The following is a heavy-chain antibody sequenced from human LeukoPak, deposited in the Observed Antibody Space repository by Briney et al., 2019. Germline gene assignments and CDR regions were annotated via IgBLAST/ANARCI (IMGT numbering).Heavy chain of an antibody. D-gene: IGHD3-3*01. CDR1: GFTFSAHG. V-gene: IGHV3-33*01. Sequence: GRSLRLSCAASGFTFSAHGVHWVRQAPGKGLEWVAVIWYDGSKQEYAESVKGRFTISRDDSKNTLYLQMNSLRAEDTAVYYCAREASGYYRDFWGQGTLVTVSS. CDR3: AREASGYYRDF. J-gene: IGHJ4*02. CDR2: IWYDGSKQ.